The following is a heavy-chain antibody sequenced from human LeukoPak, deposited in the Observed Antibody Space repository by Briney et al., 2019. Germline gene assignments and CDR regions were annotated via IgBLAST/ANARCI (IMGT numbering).Heavy chain of an antibody. D-gene: IGHD5-18*01. Sequence: ASETLSLTCTVSGGSISSYYWSWIRQPPGKGLEWIGYIYYSGSTNYNPSLKSRVTISVDTSKNQFSLKLSSVTAADTAVYYCARGLTLRRAMVHWYFDLWGRGTLVTVSS. CDR2: IYYSGST. J-gene: IGHJ2*01. V-gene: IGHV4-59*01. CDR1: GGSISSYY. CDR3: ARGLTLRRAMVHWYFDL.